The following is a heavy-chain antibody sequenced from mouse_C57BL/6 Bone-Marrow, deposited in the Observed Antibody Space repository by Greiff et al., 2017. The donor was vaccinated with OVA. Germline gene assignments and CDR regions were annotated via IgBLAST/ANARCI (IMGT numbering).Heavy chain of an antibody. J-gene: IGHJ1*03. CDR2: IRLKSDNYAT. CDR1: GFTFSNYW. CDR3: TDGSLYWYFDV. V-gene: IGHV6-3*01. D-gene: IGHD1-1*01. Sequence: EVKVEESGGGLVQPGGSMKLSCVASGFTFSNYWMNWVRQSPEKGLEWVAQIRLKSDNYATHYAESVKGRFTISRDDSKSSVYLQMNNLRAEDTGIYYCTDGSLYWYFDVWGTGTTVTVSS.